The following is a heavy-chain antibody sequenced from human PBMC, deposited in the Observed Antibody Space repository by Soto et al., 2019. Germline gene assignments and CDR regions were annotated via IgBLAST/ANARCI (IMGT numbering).Heavy chain of an antibody. V-gene: IGHV1-18*01. Sequence: ASVKVSSKASGYTFSSSSISWVRQAPGQGLECMGWISVYNGNTNYAQTLQGRVTMSTDTSTGTAYMELKSLRSDDTAVYYCARNASGGFDSWGQGTLVTVSS. J-gene: IGHJ4*02. CDR1: GYTFSSSS. D-gene: IGHD3-16*01. CDR3: ARNASGGFDS. CDR2: ISVYNGNT.